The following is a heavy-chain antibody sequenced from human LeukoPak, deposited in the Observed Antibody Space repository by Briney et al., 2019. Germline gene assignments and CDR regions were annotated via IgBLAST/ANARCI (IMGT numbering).Heavy chain of an antibody. CDR3: ARSTHCYYNVRLSYARAFDI. J-gene: IGHJ3*02. CDR1: GFSFTTTGMC. D-gene: IGHD3-10*01. V-gene: IGHV2-70*11. CDR2: IYCADDK. Sequence: SGPALVKSPQTLPVTFTVTGFSFTTTGMCVTCIRQPPGKDLEGLVRIYCADDKYYNTSLKTRLTISKDTSKDQVVLTMTNIDPVDTANYHSARSTHCYYNVRLSYARAFDIWGQGTMVTVSS.